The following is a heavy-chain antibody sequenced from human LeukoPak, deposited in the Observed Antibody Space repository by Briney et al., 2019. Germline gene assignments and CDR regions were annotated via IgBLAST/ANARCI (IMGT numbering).Heavy chain of an antibody. V-gene: IGHV3-9*01. D-gene: IGHD6-19*01. CDR1: GFTFDDYA. Sequence: PGGSLRLSCAASGFTFDDYAMHWVRQAPGKGLEWVSGISWNSGSIGYADSVKGRFTISSDNAKNSLYLQMNSLRAEDTASYYCAKDIWGSGWTLDYWGQGTLVTVSS. CDR3: AKDIWGSGWTLDY. CDR2: ISWNSGSI. J-gene: IGHJ4*02.